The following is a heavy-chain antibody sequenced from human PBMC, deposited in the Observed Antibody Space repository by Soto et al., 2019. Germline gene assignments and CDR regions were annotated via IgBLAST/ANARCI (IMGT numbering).Heavy chain of an antibody. CDR3: ARQAHYDFWSGYYILDYYYGMDV. CDR1: GGSISSSSYY. V-gene: IGHV4-39*01. D-gene: IGHD3-3*01. Sequence: PSETLSLTCTVSGGSISSSSYYWGWIRQPPGKGLEWIGSIYFIGSTYYNPSLNSRVTISVDTSKNQFSLKLISVTAADTAVYYCARQAHYDFWSGYYILDYYYGMDVWGQGTTVTVSS. CDR2: IYFIGST. J-gene: IGHJ6*02.